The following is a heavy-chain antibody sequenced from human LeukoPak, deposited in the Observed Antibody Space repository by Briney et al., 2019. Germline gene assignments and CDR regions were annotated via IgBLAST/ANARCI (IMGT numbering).Heavy chain of an antibody. CDR2: INPNSGGT. V-gene: IGHV1-2*02. Sequence: GASVKVSCKASGYTFTGYYMHWVRRAPGQGLEWMGWINPNSGGTNYAQKFQGRVTMTRDTSISTAYMELSRLRSDDTAVYYCARTYYYDSSGYRYRGAFDIWGQGTMVTVSS. CDR3: ARTYYYDSSGYRYRGAFDI. J-gene: IGHJ3*02. CDR1: GYTFTGYY. D-gene: IGHD3-22*01.